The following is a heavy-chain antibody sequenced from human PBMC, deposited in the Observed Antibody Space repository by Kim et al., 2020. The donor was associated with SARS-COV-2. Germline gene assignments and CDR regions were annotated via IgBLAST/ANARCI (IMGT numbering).Heavy chain of an antibody. Sequence: YNPSLKSRVTISVDTSKNQFSLKLSSVTAADTAVYYCARLELVRSYGMDVWGQGTTVTVSS. CDR3: ARLELVRSYGMDV. D-gene: IGHD6-13*01. J-gene: IGHJ6*02. V-gene: IGHV4-39*01.